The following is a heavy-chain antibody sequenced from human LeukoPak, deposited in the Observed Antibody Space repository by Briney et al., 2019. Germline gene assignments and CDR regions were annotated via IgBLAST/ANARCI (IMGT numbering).Heavy chain of an antibody. J-gene: IGHJ6*02. Sequence: PSETLSLTCTPYGGSISSYYWSWIRQPPGKGLEWIGYIHYSGRTNYNPSLKSRVTISVDTSKNQFSQKLSSVTAADTAVYYCARGVEGYCSSTSCLYDYGMDVWGQGTTVTVSS. V-gene: IGHV4-59*08. D-gene: IGHD2-2*01. CDR3: ARGVEGYCSSTSCLYDYGMDV. CDR2: IHYSGRT. CDR1: GGSISSYY.